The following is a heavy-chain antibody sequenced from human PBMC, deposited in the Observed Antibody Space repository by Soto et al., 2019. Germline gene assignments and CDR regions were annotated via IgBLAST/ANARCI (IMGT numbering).Heavy chain of an antibody. CDR2: ISASGGRT. Sequence: GGSLRLSCADYGVTFNNYGMNWVRHIPGKGLEWVSGISASGGRTYYADSVKGRFTISRDNSKNTLYLLTNSLRAEDTAVYYCARGGATSVSSRWYYWGPGTLVTVSS. CDR3: ARGGATSVSSRWYY. J-gene: IGHJ4*02. D-gene: IGHD6-13*01. CDR1: GVTFNNYG. V-gene: IGHV3-23*01.